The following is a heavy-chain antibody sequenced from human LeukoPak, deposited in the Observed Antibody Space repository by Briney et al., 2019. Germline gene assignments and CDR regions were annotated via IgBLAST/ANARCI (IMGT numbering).Heavy chain of an antibody. V-gene: IGHV4-39*01. CDR1: GGSISSSSYY. D-gene: IGHD2-8*01. Sequence: SETLSLTCTVSGGSISSSSYYWGWIRQPPGKGLEWIGSIYYSGSTYYNPSLKSRVTISVDTSKNQFSLKLSSVTAADTAVYYCASQTIYCTNGVCSPGFGYGMDVRGQGTTVTVSS. CDR2: IYYSGST. J-gene: IGHJ6*02. CDR3: ASQTIYCTNGVCSPGFGYGMDV.